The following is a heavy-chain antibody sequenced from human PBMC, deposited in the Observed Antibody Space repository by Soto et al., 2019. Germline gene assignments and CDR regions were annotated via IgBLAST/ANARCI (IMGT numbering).Heavy chain of an antibody. J-gene: IGHJ4*02. CDR2: SSYDGRET. V-gene: IGHV3-30*03. CDR1: EFGFSRYG. D-gene: IGHD3-10*01. Sequence: GGSLRPPCAGSEFGFSRYGIHWGRQAPGKGLEWVAASSYDGRETFYADSAKGRFTVSKEMSKNTAFLQMNALRHEDTAVYFCARDSGWPILNFDNWGQGTPVTVSS. CDR3: ARDSGWPILNFDN.